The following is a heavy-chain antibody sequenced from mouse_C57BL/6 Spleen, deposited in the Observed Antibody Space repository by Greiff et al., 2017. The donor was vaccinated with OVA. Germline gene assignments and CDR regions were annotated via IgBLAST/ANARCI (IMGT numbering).Heavy chain of an antibody. CDR1: GFTFSDYG. Sequence: EVMLVESGGGLVKPGGSLKLSCAASGFTFSDYGMHWVRQAPEKGLEWVAYISSGSSTIYYADTVQGRFTISRDTAKNTLVLQMTSLMSEYTAMYYCARLPITTTVVATKYAMDYWGPGTSVTVSS. D-gene: IGHD1-1*01. CDR3: ARLPITTTVVATKYAMDY. J-gene: IGHJ4*01. V-gene: IGHV5-17*01. CDR2: ISSGSSTI.